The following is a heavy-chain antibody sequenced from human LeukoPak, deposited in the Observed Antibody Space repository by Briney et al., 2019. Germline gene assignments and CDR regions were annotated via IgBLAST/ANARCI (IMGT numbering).Heavy chain of an antibody. J-gene: IGHJ5*02. D-gene: IGHD6-13*01. CDR3: AKDTSSSWYGRWFDP. Sequence: GGSLRLSCAASGFTFNTYSMNWVRQAPGKGLEWVSYISSSGDTIYYADSVKGRFTISRDNARNSLYLQMNSLRAEDMALYYCAKDTSSSWYGRWFDPWGQGTLVTVSS. CDR2: ISSSGDTI. V-gene: IGHV3-48*04. CDR1: GFTFNTYS.